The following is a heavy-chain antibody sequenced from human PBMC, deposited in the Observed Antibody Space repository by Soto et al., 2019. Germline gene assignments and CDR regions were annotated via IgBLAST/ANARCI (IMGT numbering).Heavy chain of an antibody. Sequence: PSETLCLTCTVAGGSIGGGDYYWSWIRQPPGKGLEWIGYIYYSGSTYYNPSLKSRVTISVDTSKNQFSLKLSSVTAADTAVYYCARGGLIVGATSGVYFQHWGQGTLVTVSS. CDR3: ARGGLIVGATSGVYFQH. CDR2: IYYSGST. D-gene: IGHD1-26*01. V-gene: IGHV4-30-4*02. CDR1: GGSIGGGDYY. J-gene: IGHJ1*01.